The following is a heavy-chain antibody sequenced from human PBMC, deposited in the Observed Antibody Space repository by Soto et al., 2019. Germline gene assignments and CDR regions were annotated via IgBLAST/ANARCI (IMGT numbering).Heavy chain of an antibody. CDR1: GFTFSSYW. D-gene: IGHD2-15*01. Sequence: EVQLVESGGGLVQPGGSLRLSCAASGFTFSSYWMHWVRQAPGKGLVWVSRINSDGSSTSYADSVKGRFTISRDNAKNTLYLQMNSLSAEDTAVYYWASGVVAAPFDYWGQGTLVTVSS. J-gene: IGHJ4*02. CDR3: ASGVVAAPFDY. CDR2: INSDGSST. V-gene: IGHV3-74*01.